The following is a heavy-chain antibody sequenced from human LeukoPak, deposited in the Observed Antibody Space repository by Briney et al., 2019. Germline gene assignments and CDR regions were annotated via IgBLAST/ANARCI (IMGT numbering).Heavy chain of an antibody. D-gene: IGHD6-19*01. V-gene: IGHV1-2*02. Sequence: GASVTVSCTASGYTFTVYYMHWVRQAPRQGLEWMGWINPNSGGTNYTQKFQGRVTMTRDTSISTAYMELSRLRSDDTAVYYCARGSPSSSGWYGDYWGQGTLVTVSS. CDR3: ARGSPSSSGWYGDY. CDR1: GYTFTVYY. J-gene: IGHJ4*02. CDR2: INPNSGGT.